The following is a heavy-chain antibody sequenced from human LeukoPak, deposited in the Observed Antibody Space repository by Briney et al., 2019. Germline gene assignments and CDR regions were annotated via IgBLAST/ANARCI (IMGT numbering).Heavy chain of an antibody. V-gene: IGHV1-69*05. J-gene: IGHJ4*02. CDR1: GGTFSSYA. D-gene: IGHD3-22*01. Sequence: SVKVSCKASGGTFSSYAISWVRQAPGQGLEWMGGIIPIFGTANYAQKFQGRVTITTDESTSTAYMELSSLRSEDTAVYYCARDYYDSSGNDDYWGQGTLVTVSS. CDR3: ARDYYDSSGNDDY. CDR2: IIPIFGTA.